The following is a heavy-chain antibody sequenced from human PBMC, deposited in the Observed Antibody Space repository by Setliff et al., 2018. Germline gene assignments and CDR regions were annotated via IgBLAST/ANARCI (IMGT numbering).Heavy chain of an antibody. CDR2: IKKDGSET. CDR3: ARGTSGWFPHDY. J-gene: IGHJ4*02. CDR1: GFTFSRFW. V-gene: IGHV3-7*03. D-gene: IGHD6-19*01. Sequence: PGGSLRLSCAASGFTFSRFWMNWVRQAPGKGLEWVANIKKDGSETHYVDSVKGRFIISRDNAKDSLYLQMNSLRGEDTAVYYCARGTSGWFPHDYWGQGTLVTVSS.